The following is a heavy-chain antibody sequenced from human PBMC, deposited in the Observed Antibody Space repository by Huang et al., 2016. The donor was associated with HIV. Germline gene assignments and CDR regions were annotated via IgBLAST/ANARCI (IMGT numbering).Heavy chain of an antibody. Sequence: QITLKESGPTLVKPTQTLTLTSTFSGFSLSTSGVGVGWIRQPPGKALEWLALIHWNNDKHYNSSLKSRLTITKDTSKNQVVLTMANVDPLDTATYYCARRAASGWQQEYFHLWGQGTLVTVSS. J-gene: IGHJ1*01. V-gene: IGHV2-5*01. CDR1: GFSLSTSGVG. CDR3: ARRAASGWQQEYFHL. CDR2: IHWNNDK. D-gene: IGHD6-19*01.